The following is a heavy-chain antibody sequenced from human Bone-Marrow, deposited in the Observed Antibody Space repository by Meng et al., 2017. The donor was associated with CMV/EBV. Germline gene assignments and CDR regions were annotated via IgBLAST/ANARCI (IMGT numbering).Heavy chain of an antibody. J-gene: IGHJ4*02. CDR2: INWNSGNI. V-gene: IGHV3-9*01. D-gene: IGHD1-1*01. Sequence: SLKISCTASGFIFHDYTMHWVRQAPGKGLEWVSGINWNSGNIFYADSVKGRFTISRDNAKNSLYLQMNSLRAEDTAVYYCARNGQKTGTPSNYWGQGTRVTVSS. CDR1: GFIFHDYT. CDR3: ARNGQKTGTPSNY.